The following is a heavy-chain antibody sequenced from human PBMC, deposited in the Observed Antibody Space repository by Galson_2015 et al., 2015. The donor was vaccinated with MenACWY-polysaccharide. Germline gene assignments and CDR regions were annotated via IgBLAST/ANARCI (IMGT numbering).Heavy chain of an antibody. J-gene: IGHJ4*02. CDR3: TRIIARKHTFVDS. V-gene: IGHV1-8*01. CDR2: MNPNSGNT. CDR1: GYKFSSYD. D-gene: IGHD2-21*01. Sequence: SVKVSCKASGYKFSSYDINWGRQAGGQGLEWMGWMNPNSGNTGYAQKFQGRVAMARDTATSTAYMELRMLRYDDTAVYYCTRIIARKHTFVDSWGQGALVSVS.